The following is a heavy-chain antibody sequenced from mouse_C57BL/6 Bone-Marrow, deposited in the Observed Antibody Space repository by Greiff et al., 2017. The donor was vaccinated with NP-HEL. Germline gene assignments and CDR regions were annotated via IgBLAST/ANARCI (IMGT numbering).Heavy chain of an antibody. J-gene: IGHJ4*01. Sequence: QVQLKEYGAELVKPGASVKISCKASGYAFSSYWKNWVKERPGKGLEWIGQIYPGDGDTKYNGKFKGKATLTADKSSSTAYMQVSSLTSEDSAVYFCARGDYGSSRFGYAMDYWGQGTSVTVSS. CDR2: IYPGDGDT. CDR1: GYAFSSYW. CDR3: ARGDYGSSRFGYAMDY. D-gene: IGHD1-1*01. V-gene: IGHV1-80*01.